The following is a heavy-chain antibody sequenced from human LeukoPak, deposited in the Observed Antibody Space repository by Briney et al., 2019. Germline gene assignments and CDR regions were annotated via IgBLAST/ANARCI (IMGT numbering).Heavy chain of an antibody. D-gene: IGHD1-26*01. CDR1: GFTFSSYA. CDR2: IIDSGNSI. J-gene: IGHJ4*02. V-gene: IGHV3-23*01. Sequence: PGGSLRLSCAASGFTFSSYAMSWVRQAPGKGLEWVSTIIDSGNSIYYADSVEGRFTISRDNSKNTLYLQMNSLRAGDTAVYYCAKDPIFSGSYGVFDYWGQGTLVTVSS. CDR3: AKDPIFSGSYGVFDY.